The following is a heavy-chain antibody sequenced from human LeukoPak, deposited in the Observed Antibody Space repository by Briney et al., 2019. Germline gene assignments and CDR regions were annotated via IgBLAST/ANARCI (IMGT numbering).Heavy chain of an antibody. CDR1: GGTFSSYA. V-gene: IGHV1-69*01. Sequence: GSSVKVSCKASGGTFSSYAISWVRQAPGQGLEWMGGIIPIFGTANYAQKFQGRVTITADESTSTAYMELSSLRSEDTAVYYCATELGTAARRLHWFDPWGQGTLVTVSS. D-gene: IGHD6-6*01. CDR2: IIPIFGTA. CDR3: ATELGTAARRLHWFDP. J-gene: IGHJ5*02.